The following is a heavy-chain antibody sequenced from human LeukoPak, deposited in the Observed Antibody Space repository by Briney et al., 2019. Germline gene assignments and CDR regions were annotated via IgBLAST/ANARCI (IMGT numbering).Heavy chain of an antibody. Sequence: PGGSLRLSCAASGFTFSSYAMHWVRQAPGQGLEWMGWINPNSGDTNYAQKFQGRVTMTRDTSITTAYMEVSRLRSDDTAVYYCARLGAAFDYWGQGTLVTVSS. D-gene: IGHD1-26*01. CDR2: INPNSGDT. CDR3: ARLGAAFDY. J-gene: IGHJ4*02. CDR1: GFTFSSYA. V-gene: IGHV1-2*02.